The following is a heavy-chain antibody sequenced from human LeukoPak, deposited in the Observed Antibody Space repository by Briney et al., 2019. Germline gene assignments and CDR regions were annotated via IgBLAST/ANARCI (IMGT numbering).Heavy chain of an antibody. Sequence: GGSLRLSCAASGFTFSDYAMAWVRQAPGKGLEWVSGISGGGLSTYYADCVKGRFTISRDKPKNTLYMQMNSRGAEDTALYYCAKASGGYSDFWRGYHFDYWGQGTLVTVSS. J-gene: IGHJ4*02. CDR3: AKASGGYSDFWRGYHFDY. CDR1: GFTFSDYA. D-gene: IGHD3-3*01. V-gene: IGHV3-23*01. CDR2: ISGGGLST.